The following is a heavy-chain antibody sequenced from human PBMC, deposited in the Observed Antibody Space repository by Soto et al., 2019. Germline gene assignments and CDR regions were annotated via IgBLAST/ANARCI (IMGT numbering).Heavy chain of an antibody. D-gene: IGHD6-19*01. Sequence: GGSLRLSCAASGVTFSSYGMSWVRQAPGKGLEWVSVISGSDESTFYADSVKGRFTISRDNSKNTLYLQMNSLRAEDTAVYYCAGYPNFQWLASSWGQGTLVTVSS. CDR2: ISGSDEST. CDR3: AGYPNFQWLASS. CDR1: GVTFSSYG. V-gene: IGHV3-23*01. J-gene: IGHJ4*02.